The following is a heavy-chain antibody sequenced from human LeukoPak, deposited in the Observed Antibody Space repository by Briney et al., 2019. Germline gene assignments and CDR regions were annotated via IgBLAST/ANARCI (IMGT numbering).Heavy chain of an antibody. J-gene: IGHJ6*03. D-gene: IGHD3-10*01. CDR1: GYTLTGYY. V-gene: IGHV1-2*02. CDR3: ARGPDFSMVRGLTGFYYYMDV. Sequence: ASVTVSCKASGYTLTGYYMHWVRQAPGQGLEWMGWIKPNSGGTEYAQKFKGRVTMTRDTSISTVYMELSRLRSDDTAVYYCARGPDFSMVRGLTGFYYYMDVWGKGTTVTVSS. CDR2: IKPNSGGT.